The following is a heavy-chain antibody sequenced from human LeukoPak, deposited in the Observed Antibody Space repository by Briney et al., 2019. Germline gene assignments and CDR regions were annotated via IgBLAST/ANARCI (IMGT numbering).Heavy chain of an antibody. V-gene: IGHV4-39*07. D-gene: IGHD2-15*01. CDR1: GGSISSSSYY. J-gene: IGHJ3*02. Sequence: SETLSLTCTVSGGSISSSSYYWGWIRQPPGKGLEWIGSIYYSGSTYYNPSLKSRVTISVDTSKNQFSLKLSSVTAADTAVYYCARVGVVLQVDAFDIWGQGTMVTVSS. CDR3: ARVGVVLQVDAFDI. CDR2: IYYSGST.